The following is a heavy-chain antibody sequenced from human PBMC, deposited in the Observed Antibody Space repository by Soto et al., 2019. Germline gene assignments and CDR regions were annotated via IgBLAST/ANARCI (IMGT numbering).Heavy chain of an antibody. V-gene: IGHV4-31*03. J-gene: IGHJ1*01. D-gene: IGHD1-7*01. CDR1: GGSISSGGYY. CDR2: TYYSGST. CDR3: ARSSLKHLELQNFQH. Sequence: PSETLSLTCTVSGGSISSGGYYWSWSRQHPGKGLEWIGYTYYSGSTYYSPSLKSRVTISVDTSKNQFSLKLSSVTAADTAVYYCARSSLKHLELQNFQHGGQGTLVTVSS.